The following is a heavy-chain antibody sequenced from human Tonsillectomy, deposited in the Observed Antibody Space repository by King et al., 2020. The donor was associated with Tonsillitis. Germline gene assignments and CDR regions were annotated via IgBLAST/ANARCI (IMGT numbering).Heavy chain of an antibody. V-gene: IGHV3-7*01. J-gene: IGHJ4*02. CDR1: GFTFSSHW. D-gene: IGHD1-26*01. CDR2: INPDGSEE. Sequence: VQLVECGGGLVQPGGSLRLSCTASGFTFSSHWMSWVRQAPGKGLEYVANINPDGSEENYVDSVKGRFTISRDNAKNSLYLQMHSLRAEDTAVYYCARDGRLLFYWGQGTLVTVSS. CDR3: ARDGRLLFY.